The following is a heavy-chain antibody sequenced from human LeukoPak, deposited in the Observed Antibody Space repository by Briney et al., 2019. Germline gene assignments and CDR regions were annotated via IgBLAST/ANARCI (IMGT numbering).Heavy chain of an antibody. CDR2: ISSSGSTI. Sequence: GGSLRLSCAASGFTFSDYYMSWIRQAPGKGLEWVSYISSSGSTIYYADSVKGRFTISRDNAKNSLYLQMNSLRAEDTAVYYCAKEWGDCSGGSCYSGRSWKYFDYWGQGTLVTVSS. V-gene: IGHV3-11*01. D-gene: IGHD2-15*01. CDR1: GFTFSDYY. J-gene: IGHJ4*02. CDR3: AKEWGDCSGGSCYSGRSWKYFDY.